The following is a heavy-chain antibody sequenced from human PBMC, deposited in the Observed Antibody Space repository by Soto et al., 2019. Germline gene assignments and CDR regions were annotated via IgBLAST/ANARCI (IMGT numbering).Heavy chain of an antibody. Sequence: XVSLRLSCVASGFSFNKHALAWVRQAPGKGLEWVSAISGSGSSTYDSDSVKGRFTISRDNSNNTLYLQMNSLRAEDTAIYYCARKTGVITVISAFDHWGQGTPVTVSS. V-gene: IGHV3-23*01. J-gene: IGHJ4*02. D-gene: IGHD7-27*01. CDR1: GFSFNKHA. CDR3: ARKTGVITVISAFDH. CDR2: ISGSGSST.